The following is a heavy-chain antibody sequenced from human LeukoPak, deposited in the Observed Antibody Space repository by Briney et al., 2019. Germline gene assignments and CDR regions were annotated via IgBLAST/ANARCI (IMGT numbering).Heavy chain of an antibody. J-gene: IGHJ3*02. D-gene: IGHD2-8*01. CDR3: ARRYCTNGVCYRSAFDI. V-gene: IGHV4-39*07. CDR1: GGSINSNSYY. Sequence: SETLSLTCTVPGGSINSNSYYWGWIRQPPGKGLEWIGSIYYSGSTYYNPSLKSRVTISVDTSKNQFSLKVTSVTAADTAVYYCARRYCTNGVCYRSAFDIWGQGTMVSVSS. CDR2: IYYSGST.